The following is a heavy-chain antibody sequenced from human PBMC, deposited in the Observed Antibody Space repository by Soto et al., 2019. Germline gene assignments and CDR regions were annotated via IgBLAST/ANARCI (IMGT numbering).Heavy chain of an antibody. D-gene: IGHD4-17*01. CDR1: GFTVSSNY. J-gene: IGHJ6*03. Sequence: GGSLRLSCAASGFTVSSNYMSWVRQAPGKGLEWVSVIYSGGSTYYADSVKGRFTISRDNSKNTLYLQMNSLRAEDTAVYYCASGGTVTPWLYYYYYYMDVWGKGTTVTVSS. CDR2: IYSGGST. CDR3: ASGGTVTPWLYYYYYYMDV. V-gene: IGHV3-66*01.